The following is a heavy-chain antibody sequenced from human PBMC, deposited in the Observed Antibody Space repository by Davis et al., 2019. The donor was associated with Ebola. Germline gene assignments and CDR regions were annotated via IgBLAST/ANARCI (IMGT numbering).Heavy chain of an antibody. D-gene: IGHD4-17*01. CDR2: IVVGSGNT. CDR3: AAESLRYGDYDADY. V-gene: IGHV1-58*01. J-gene: IGHJ4*02. Sequence: SVKVSCKASGFTFTSSAVQWVRQARGQRLEWIGWIVVGSGNTNYAQKFQERVTITRDMSTSTAYMELSSLRSEDTAVYYCAAESLRYGDYDADYWGQGTLVTVSS. CDR1: GFTFTSSA.